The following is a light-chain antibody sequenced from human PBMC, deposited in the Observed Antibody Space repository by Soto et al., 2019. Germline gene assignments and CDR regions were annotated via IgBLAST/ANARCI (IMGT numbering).Light chain of an antibody. Sequence: VLTQPPSASGTPGQRVTISCSGSRSSVGSNTVNWYQHLPGTAPKLLIYSNNHRPSGVPDRFSASKAGASASLAISGLQSEDEGDYYCAAWDASLGGFYVFGSGTKVTVL. CDR1: RSSVGSNT. CDR3: AAWDASLGGFYV. J-gene: IGLJ1*01. V-gene: IGLV1-44*01. CDR2: SNN.